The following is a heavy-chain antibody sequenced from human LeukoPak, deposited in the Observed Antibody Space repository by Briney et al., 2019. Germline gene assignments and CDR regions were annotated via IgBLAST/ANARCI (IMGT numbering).Heavy chain of an antibody. D-gene: IGHD2-2*01. CDR3: ARGLADCSSSSCLPYGVDV. V-gene: IGHV3-33*01. J-gene: IGHJ6*02. Sequence: GGSLRFSCAASGFTFNSYGVHWVRQAPGKGLEWVAVIWFDGSKEYYADSVKGRFTISRDNAKDSLYLQMNSLRGEDTAFYHCARGLADCSSSSCLPYGVDVWGQGTTVTVSS. CDR1: GFTFNSYG. CDR2: IWFDGSKE.